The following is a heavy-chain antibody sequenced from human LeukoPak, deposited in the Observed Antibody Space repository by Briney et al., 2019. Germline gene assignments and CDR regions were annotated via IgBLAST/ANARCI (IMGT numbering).Heavy chain of an antibody. Sequence: QLGGSLRLSCAASGFPLSSYAMTWVRQAPGKGLEWVSDISGSGGSTNYADSVKGRFSISRDNSKNTLYLQMNSLRAEDTAIYYCAKGGIMYSGSWYVDYWGQGTLVTVSS. J-gene: IGHJ4*02. V-gene: IGHV3-23*01. D-gene: IGHD1-26*01. CDR2: ISGSGGST. CDR3: AKGGIMYSGSWYVDY. CDR1: GFPLSSYA.